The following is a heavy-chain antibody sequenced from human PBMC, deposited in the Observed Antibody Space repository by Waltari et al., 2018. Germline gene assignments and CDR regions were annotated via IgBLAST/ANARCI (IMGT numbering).Heavy chain of an antibody. Sequence: QVQLVQSGAEVKKPGASVKVSCKASGYTFTSYAMHWVRQAPGQRLAWMGWINAGDGNTKYSREFQGRVTITRDTSASTAYMELSSLRSEDMAVYYCARGRLGVATIPFDYWGQGTLVTVSS. CDR3: ARGRLGVATIPFDY. J-gene: IGHJ4*02. V-gene: IGHV1-3*03. CDR1: GYTFTSYA. CDR2: INAGDGNT. D-gene: IGHD5-12*01.